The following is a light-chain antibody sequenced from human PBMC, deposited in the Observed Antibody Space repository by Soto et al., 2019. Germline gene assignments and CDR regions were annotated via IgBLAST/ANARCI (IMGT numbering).Light chain of an antibody. CDR3: ISYTSGTTLYV. CDR2: EVS. J-gene: IGLJ1*01. V-gene: IGLV2-14*01. CDR1: SSDIGTYKY. Sequence: QSALTEPACVSESPGQSVSIACTGTSSDIGTYKYVSWYQQHPGKAPKLMIYEVSNRPSGVSDRFSGSKSGNTASLTISGLQPEDEADYYCISYTSGTTLYVFGTGTKVTVL.